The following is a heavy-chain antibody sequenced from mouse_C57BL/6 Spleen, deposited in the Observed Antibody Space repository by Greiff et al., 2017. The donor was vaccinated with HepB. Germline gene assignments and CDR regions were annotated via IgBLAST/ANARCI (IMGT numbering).Heavy chain of an antibody. J-gene: IGHJ2*01. Sequence: QVQLQQPGAELVKPGASVKMSCKASGYTFTSYWITWVKQRPGQGLEWIGDIYPGSGSTNYNEKFKSKATLTVDTSASTAYMQLSSLTAEDSAVYYCARRDYGGHYDFDDWGQGTTLTVAS. CDR3: ARRDYGGHYDFDD. CDR1: GYTFTSYW. V-gene: IGHV1-55*01. D-gene: IGHD2-4*01. CDR2: IYPGSGST.